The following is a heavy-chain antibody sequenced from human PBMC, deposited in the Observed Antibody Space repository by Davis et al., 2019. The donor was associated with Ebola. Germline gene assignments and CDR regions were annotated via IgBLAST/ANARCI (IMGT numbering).Heavy chain of an antibody. D-gene: IGHD3-10*01. Sequence: GESLKISCAASGFTFSSYGMHWVRQAPGKGLEWVAVIWYDGSNKYYADSVKGRFTISRDNSKNTLYLQVNSLRAEDTAVYYCARDLTMVQGVIDYWGQGTLVTVSS. V-gene: IGHV3-33*08. CDR1: GFTFSSYG. CDR2: IWYDGSNK. CDR3: ARDLTMVQGVIDY. J-gene: IGHJ4*02.